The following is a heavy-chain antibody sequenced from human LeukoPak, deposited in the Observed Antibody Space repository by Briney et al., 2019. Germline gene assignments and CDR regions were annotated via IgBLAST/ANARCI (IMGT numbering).Heavy chain of an antibody. CDR2: ISSSSSYI. V-gene: IGHV3-21*04. D-gene: IGHD3-9*01. Sequence: GGSLRLSCAASGFTFSSYSMNWVRQAPGKGLEWVSSISSSSSYIYYADSVKGRFTISRDNAKNSLYLQMNSLRAEDTAVYYCAKENYDILTGYSNWFDPWGQGTLVTVSS. J-gene: IGHJ5*02. CDR1: GFTFSSYS. CDR3: AKENYDILTGYSNWFDP.